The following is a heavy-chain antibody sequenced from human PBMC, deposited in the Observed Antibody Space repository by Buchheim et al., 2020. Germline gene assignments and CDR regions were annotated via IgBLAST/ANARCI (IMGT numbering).Heavy chain of an antibody. J-gene: IGHJ4*02. CDR2: IKSKTDGGPT. Sequence: EVQLVESGGGLVKPGGSLRLSCAASGFTFSNAWMNWVRQAPGKGLEWVGRIKSKTDGGPTDYAAPVKGRFTISRDDPKNTLYLQMNSLKTEDTAVYYCTTDSYDSSGYYYVNFDYWGQGTL. CDR3: TTDSYDSSGYYYVNFDY. CDR1: GFTFSNAW. V-gene: IGHV3-15*07. D-gene: IGHD3-22*01.